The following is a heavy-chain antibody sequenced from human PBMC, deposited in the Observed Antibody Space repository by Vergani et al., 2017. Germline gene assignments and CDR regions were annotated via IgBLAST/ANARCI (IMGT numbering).Heavy chain of an antibody. CDR3: ARMRVADSDAFDI. CDR1: GFTFNNYA. Sequence: EVQLLESGGGLVQPGGSLRLSCVASGFTFNNYAMNWARQAPGKGLEWVSSISGSGGSTYYADSVQGRFTLSRDNSKNTLYLQMNSLRAEDTAVYYCARMRVADSDAFDIWGQGTMVTVSS. CDR2: ISGSGGST. V-gene: IGHV3-23*01. J-gene: IGHJ3*02.